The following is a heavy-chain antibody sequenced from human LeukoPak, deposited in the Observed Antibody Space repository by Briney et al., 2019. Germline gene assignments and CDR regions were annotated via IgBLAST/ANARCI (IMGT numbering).Heavy chain of an antibody. Sequence: ASVKVSCKASGGTFSSYAISWVRQAPGQGLEWMGGIFPIFGTANYAQKFQGRVTITTDESTSTAYMELSSLRSEDTAVYYCARGGYCSGGRCRNYFDYWGQGTLVTVSS. V-gene: IGHV1-69*05. J-gene: IGHJ4*02. CDR3: ARGGYCSGGRCRNYFDY. D-gene: IGHD2-15*01. CDR2: IFPIFGTA. CDR1: GGTFSSYA.